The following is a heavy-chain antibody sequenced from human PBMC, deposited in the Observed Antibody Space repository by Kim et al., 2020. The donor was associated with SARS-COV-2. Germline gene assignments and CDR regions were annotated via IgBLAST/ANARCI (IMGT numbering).Heavy chain of an antibody. CDR2: VNHSGST. J-gene: IGHJ4*02. CDR1: GESFSGFY. CDR3: AREDCSNGVCSNFDY. D-gene: IGHD2-8*01. V-gene: IGHV4-34*01. Sequence: SETLSLTCAVYGESFSGFYWSWIRQPPGKGLEWIGEVNHSGSTNYNPSLKTRVTISADTSKNQFSLRLRSVTAADTAVYYCAREDCSNGVCSNFDYWGQGTLVTVSS.